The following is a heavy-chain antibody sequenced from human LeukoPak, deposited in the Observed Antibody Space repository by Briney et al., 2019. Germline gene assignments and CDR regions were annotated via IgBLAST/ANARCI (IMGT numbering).Heavy chain of an antibody. J-gene: IGHJ4*02. Sequence: PAGGSLRLSCAASGFTFSSYAMSWVRQAPGKGLEWVSAISGSGGSTYYADSVKGRFTISRDNSKNTLYLQMNSLRAEDTAVYYCAKTFERGSYYSDYWGQGTLVTVSS. CDR1: GFTFSSYA. CDR3: AKTFERGSYYSDY. D-gene: IGHD1-26*01. CDR2: ISGSGGST. V-gene: IGHV3-23*01.